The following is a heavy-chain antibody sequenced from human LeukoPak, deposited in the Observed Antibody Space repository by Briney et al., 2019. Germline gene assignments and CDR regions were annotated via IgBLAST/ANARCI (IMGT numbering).Heavy chain of an antibody. Sequence: GGSLRLSCAASGLTFSDFWMHWVRQPPGKGLVWVTLVKGDGRTTIYADSVKGRFTISRDNAKNTLYLQMNSLRADDSGVYYCATGHSCGYDYWGQGVLVTVSS. CDR2: VKGDGRTT. D-gene: IGHD5-18*01. CDR3: ATGHSCGYDY. CDR1: GLTFSDFW. J-gene: IGHJ4*02. V-gene: IGHV3-74*01.